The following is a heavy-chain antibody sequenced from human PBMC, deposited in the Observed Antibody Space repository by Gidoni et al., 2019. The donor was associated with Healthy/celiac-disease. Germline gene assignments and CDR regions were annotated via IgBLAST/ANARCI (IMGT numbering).Heavy chain of an antibody. V-gene: IGHV3-43*01. J-gene: IGHJ4*02. CDR3: AKIGGYYDSSGTNADY. D-gene: IGHD3-22*01. Sequence: RFTISRDNSKNSLYLQMNSLRTEDTALYYCAKIGGYYDSSGTNADYWGQGTLVTVSS.